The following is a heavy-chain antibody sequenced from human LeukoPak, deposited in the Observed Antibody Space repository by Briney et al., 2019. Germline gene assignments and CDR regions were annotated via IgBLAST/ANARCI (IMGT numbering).Heavy chain of an antibody. CDR3: ARDMEQWLVQDWYFDL. CDR1: GFTFSSYG. V-gene: IGHV3-33*01. Sequence: GGSLRLSCAASGFTFSSYGMHWVRQAPGKGLEWVAVIGNDGRNKYYADSVKGRFIISRDNSKNTLYLQMNILGAEDTAAYYCARDMEQWLVQDWYFDLWGRGTLVTVSS. CDR2: IGNDGRNK. D-gene: IGHD6-19*01. J-gene: IGHJ2*01.